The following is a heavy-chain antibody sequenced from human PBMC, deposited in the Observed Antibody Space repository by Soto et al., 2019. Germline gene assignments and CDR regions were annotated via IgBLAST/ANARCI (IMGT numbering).Heavy chain of an antibody. D-gene: IGHD7-27*01. CDR3: AREEGSSNMGTFPFYYMDV. V-gene: IGHV1-69*08. J-gene: IGHJ6*03. CDR1: GGTFTSET. CDR2: IIPILVTG. Sequence: QVQLVQSGPEVKKSGSSVKVSCKLSGGTFTSETISWVRQAPGQGLEWMGRIIPILVTGHYAQKFQGRITITEDKSTNTGYMELSSLTSEDTAVYFCAREEGSSNMGTFPFYYMDVWGNGTTVTVS.